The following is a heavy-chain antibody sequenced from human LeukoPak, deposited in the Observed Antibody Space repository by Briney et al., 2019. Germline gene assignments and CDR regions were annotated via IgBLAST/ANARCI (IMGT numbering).Heavy chain of an antibody. V-gene: IGHV1-18*01. CDR2: IRAYNGNT. CDR3: ARAPLKKVGATLDD. D-gene: IGHD1-26*01. CDR1: GYTFTSYG. J-gene: IGHJ4*02. Sequence: ASVKVSCKDPGYTFTSYGISWVRQAPGQGLEWMGWIRAYNGNTNYAQKLQGRITMTTDTSTSTAYMELRSLRSDDTAVYYCARAPLKKVGATLDDWGQGTLVTVSS.